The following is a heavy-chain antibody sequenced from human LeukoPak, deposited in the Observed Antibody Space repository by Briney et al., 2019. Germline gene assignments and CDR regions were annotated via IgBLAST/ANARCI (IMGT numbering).Heavy chain of an antibody. D-gene: IGHD6-19*01. CDR2: TNSDGSST. CDR3: AREWLVSLDY. V-gene: IGHV3-74*01. J-gene: IGHJ4*02. CDR1: GFSFSSYW. Sequence: GGSLRLSCAASGFSFSSYWMHWVRQAPGKGLVWVSRTNSDGSSTSYADSVKGRFTISRDNAKNTLYLQMNSLRAEDTAVYYCAREWLVSLDYWGQGTLVTVS.